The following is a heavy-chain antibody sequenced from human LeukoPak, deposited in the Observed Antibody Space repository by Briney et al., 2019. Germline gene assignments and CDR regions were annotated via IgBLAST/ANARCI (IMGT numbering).Heavy chain of an antibody. J-gene: IGHJ4*02. D-gene: IGHD2/OR15-2a*01. CDR3: VKEIAFYDY. CDR1: GFTFSSYP. CDR2: ISANGGST. Sequence: GGALRLSCSASGFTFSSYPMHCVRQAPGKGLEYVSAISANGGSTYDGDSVKGRFIISRDNSRNTMYLQMSSLRVEDTAVYYGVKEIAFYDYWGQGTLVIVSP. V-gene: IGHV3-64D*06.